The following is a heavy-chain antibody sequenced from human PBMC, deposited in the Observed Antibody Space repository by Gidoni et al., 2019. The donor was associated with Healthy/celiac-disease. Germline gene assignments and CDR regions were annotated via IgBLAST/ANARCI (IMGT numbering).Heavy chain of an antibody. J-gene: IGHJ4*02. CDR2: INSDGSST. Sequence: EVQLVESGGGLVQPGGSLSLSCAPSAVTFCSSSMHWVRQAPGKGRVWVSRINSDGSSTSYADSVKGRFTISRDNAKNTLYLQMNSLRAEDTAVYYCARESGLFTYYYDSSGYSLWGQGTLVTVSS. CDR3: ARESGLFTYYYDSSGYSL. CDR1: AVTFCSSS. D-gene: IGHD3-22*01. V-gene: IGHV3-74*01.